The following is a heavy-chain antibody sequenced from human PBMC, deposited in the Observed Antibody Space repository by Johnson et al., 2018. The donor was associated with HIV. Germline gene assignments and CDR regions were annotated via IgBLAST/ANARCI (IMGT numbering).Heavy chain of an antibody. CDR1: GFTFDDYD. V-gene: IGHV3-15*01. J-gene: IGHJ3*02. CDR3: ARDGSVFGVVGFFDI. Sequence: VQLVESGGGVVRPGESLRLSCAASGFTFDDYDMSWVRQAPGQGLEWVGRIKSKTDGGATDYAAPVKVRFTISRDDSRNTLSLQMNSLRPEDTAVYYCARDGSVFGVVGFFDIWGQGTMVTVSS. D-gene: IGHD3-3*01. CDR2: IKSKTDGGAT.